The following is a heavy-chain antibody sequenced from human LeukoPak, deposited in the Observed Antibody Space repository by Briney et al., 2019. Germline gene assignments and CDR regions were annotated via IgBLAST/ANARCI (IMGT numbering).Heavy chain of an antibody. CDR2: IYYSGST. CDR3: ARSGGYSSPLTR. D-gene: IGHD6-13*01. J-gene: IGHJ4*02. Sequence: SQTLSLTCTVSGGSISSTGYYWSWIRQHPGKGLEWIGYIYYSGSTYYNPSLKSRVTISVDTSKNQFSLKLSSVTAADTAVYYCARSGGYSSPLTRWGQGALVTVSS. CDR1: GGSISSTGYY. V-gene: IGHV4-31*03.